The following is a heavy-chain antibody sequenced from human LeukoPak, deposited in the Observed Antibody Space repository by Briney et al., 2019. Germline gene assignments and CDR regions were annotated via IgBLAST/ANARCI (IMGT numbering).Heavy chain of an antibody. CDR1: GFTFSSYA. CDR3: AKNQARVVVTRTYYYYYYMDV. CDR2: ISGSSGST. D-gene: IGHD2-21*02. J-gene: IGHJ6*03. Sequence: PGGSLRLSCAASGFTFSSYAMSWVRQAPGKGLEWVSAISGSSGSTYYADSVKGRFTISRDNSENTLYLQMNSLRAEDTAVYYCAKNQARVVVTRTYYYYYYMDVWGKGTTVTVSS. V-gene: IGHV3-23*01.